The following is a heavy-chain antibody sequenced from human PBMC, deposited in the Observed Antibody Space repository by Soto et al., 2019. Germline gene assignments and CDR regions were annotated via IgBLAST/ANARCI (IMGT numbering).Heavy chain of an antibody. J-gene: IGHJ5*02. CDR1: GGSIGRYS. V-gene: IGHV4-59*01. CDR2: AYYSGDT. D-gene: IGHD2-8*01. CDR3: ARDRSTYGGGGTGEVKENWFDP. Sequence: SETLSLTCSVSGGSIGRYSWSWIRQPPGKGLEWIGYAYYSGDTGYNPSLQSRVTMAVDTSKNQVSLKLTSVTAADTAVYYCARDRSTYGGGGTGEVKENWFDPWGQGALVTVSS.